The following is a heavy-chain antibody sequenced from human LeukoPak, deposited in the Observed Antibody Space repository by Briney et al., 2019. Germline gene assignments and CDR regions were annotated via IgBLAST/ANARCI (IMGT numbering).Heavy chain of an antibody. CDR2: IIPILGIA. J-gene: IGHJ4*02. CDR3: ARGVVAAHYFDY. D-gene: IGHD3-22*01. Sequence: ASVKVSCKASGGTFSSYAIXWVRQAPXXXXXWMGRIIPILGIANYAQKFQGRVTITADKSTSTAYMELSSLRSEDTAVYYCARGVVAAHYFDYWGQGTLVTVSS. CDR1: GGTFSSYA. V-gene: IGHV1-69*04.